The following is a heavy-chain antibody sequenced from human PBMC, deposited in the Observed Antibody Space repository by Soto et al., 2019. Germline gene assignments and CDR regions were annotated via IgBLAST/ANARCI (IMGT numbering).Heavy chain of an antibody. V-gene: IGHV4-30-2*01. D-gene: IGHD6-19*01. Sequence: SETLSLTCAVSGGSISSGGYSWSWIRQPPGKGLEWIGYIYHSGSTYYNPSLKSRVTISVDRSKNQFSLKLSSVTAADTAVYYCARSATIAVAGFDYWGQGTLVTVSS. J-gene: IGHJ4*02. CDR2: IYHSGST. CDR3: ARSATIAVAGFDY. CDR1: GGSISSGGYS.